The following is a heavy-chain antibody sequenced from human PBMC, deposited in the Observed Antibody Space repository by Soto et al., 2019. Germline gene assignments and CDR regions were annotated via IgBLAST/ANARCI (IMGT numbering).Heavy chain of an antibody. Sequence: QVQLQESGPGLVKPSETLSLTCTVSGGSVSSGSYYWSWIRQPPGKGLEWIGYIYYSGSTNYNPSLKSRVTISVDTSKNQFSLKLSSVTAADTAVYYCARVGDYYDSSGYPEDYWGQGTLVTVSS. D-gene: IGHD3-22*01. CDR3: ARVGDYYDSSGYPEDY. V-gene: IGHV4-61*01. CDR1: GGSVSSGSYY. J-gene: IGHJ4*02. CDR2: IYYSGST.